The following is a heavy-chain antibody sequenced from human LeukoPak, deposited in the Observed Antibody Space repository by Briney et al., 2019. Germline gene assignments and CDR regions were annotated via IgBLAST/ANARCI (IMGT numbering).Heavy chain of an antibody. V-gene: IGHV1-46*01. CDR2: INPSGGST. CDR1: GYTFTSYY. J-gene: IGHJ6*02. CDR3: ARDRPSRYCSSTSCYANTYYYYYYGMDV. D-gene: IGHD2-2*01. Sequence: GASVKVSCKASGYTFTSYYMHWVRQAPGQGLEWMGIINPSGGSTSYAQKFQGRVTMTRDTSTSTVYMELSSLRSEDTAVYYCARDRPSRYCSSTSCYANTYYYYYYGMDVWGQGTTVTVSS.